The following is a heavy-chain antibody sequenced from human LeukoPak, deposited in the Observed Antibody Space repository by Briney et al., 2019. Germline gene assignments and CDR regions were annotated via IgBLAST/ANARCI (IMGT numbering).Heavy chain of an antibody. V-gene: IGHV3-9*01. Sequence: GGSLRLSCAASGFTFDDYAMHWVRQAPGQGLEWVSGISWNSGSVGYADSVKGRFTISRDNAKNSLYLQMNSLRAEDTALYYCAKAVSTINNWFDPWGQGTLVTVSS. CDR2: ISWNSGSV. D-gene: IGHD3-3*02. J-gene: IGHJ5*02. CDR3: AKAVSTINNWFDP. CDR1: GFTFDDYA.